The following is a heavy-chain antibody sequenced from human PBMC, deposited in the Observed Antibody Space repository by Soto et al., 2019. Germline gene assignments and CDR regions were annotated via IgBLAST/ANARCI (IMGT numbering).Heavy chain of an antibody. CDR1: GGTLSGYY. V-gene: IGHV4-4*07. J-gene: IGHJ5*02. CDR2: IYSSGST. Sequence: SETLSLTCTVTGGTLSGYYWTWIRQSAGGGLEWIGRIYSSGSTNYNPSLKSRVTISLDTSMSHFSLRLRSVSAADTAVYYCARGQRFSDWIDPWGQGTLVTVSS. CDR3: ARGQRFSDWIDP. D-gene: IGHD3-3*01.